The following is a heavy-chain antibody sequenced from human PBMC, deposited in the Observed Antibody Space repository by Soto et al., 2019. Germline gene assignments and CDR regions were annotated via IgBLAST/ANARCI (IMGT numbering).Heavy chain of an antibody. CDR3: ANDAPLGAAGIAPLGY. V-gene: IGHV3-23*01. D-gene: IGHD6-13*01. CDR2: ISGSGGST. Sequence: EVQLLESGGGLVQPGGSLRLSCAASGFTFSSYAMSLVRQAPGKGLEWVSAISGSGGSTYYADSVKGRFTISRDNAKNTLYLQMNSLRAEDTAVDYCANDAPLGAAGIAPLGYWGQGTLVTVSS. CDR1: GFTFSSYA. J-gene: IGHJ4*02.